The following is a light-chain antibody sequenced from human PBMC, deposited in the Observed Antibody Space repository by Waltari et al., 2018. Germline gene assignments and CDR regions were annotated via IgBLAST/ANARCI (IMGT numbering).Light chain of an antibody. Sequence: SYDLTQPPSVSVSPGQTARITCSGNTLPKQFAYCYQQKPGQAPVLMIYKDSERPSGIPERFSGSSSGTTVMLTISGVQAEDEADYYCQSADNSGTPVVFGGGTKLTVL. J-gene: IGLJ2*01. CDR2: KDS. CDR3: QSADNSGTPVV. V-gene: IGLV3-25*03. CDR1: TLPKQF.